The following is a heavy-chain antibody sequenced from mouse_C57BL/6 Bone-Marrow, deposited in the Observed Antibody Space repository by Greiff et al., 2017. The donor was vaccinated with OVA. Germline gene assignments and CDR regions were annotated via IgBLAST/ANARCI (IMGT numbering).Heavy chain of an antibody. J-gene: IGHJ2*01. CDR2: ISYDGSN. V-gene: IGHV3-6*01. Sequence: EVQLQQSGPGLVKPSQSLSLTCSVTGYSITSGYYWNWIRQFPGNKLEWMGYISYDGSNNYNPSLKNRNSITRDTSKNQFVLNLNSVTTEDTATYYCASYSNFDYWGQGTTLTVSS. D-gene: IGHD2-5*01. CDR3: ASYSNFDY. CDR1: GYSITSGYY.